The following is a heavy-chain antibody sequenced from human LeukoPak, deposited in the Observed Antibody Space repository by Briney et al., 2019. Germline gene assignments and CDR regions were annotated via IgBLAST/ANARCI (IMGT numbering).Heavy chain of an antibody. CDR3: AADLYYYGSGSTYKGDAFDV. D-gene: IGHD3-10*01. V-gene: IGHV1-58*01. CDR1: GVIFSSCA. CDR2: IAVGMGDT. Sequence: SVKVSCKASGVIFSSCAVQWVRQARGQRLEWIGWIAVGMGDTNYAQKFQDRVTITRDMSASTVYMELSSVRSEDTAVYSCAADLYYYGSGSTYKGDAFDVWGQGTMVSVSS. J-gene: IGHJ3*01.